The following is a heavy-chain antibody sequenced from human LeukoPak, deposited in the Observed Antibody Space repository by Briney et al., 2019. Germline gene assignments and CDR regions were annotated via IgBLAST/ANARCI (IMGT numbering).Heavy chain of an antibody. Sequence: ASVNVSCKASGYTFTSYGISWVRQAPGQGLEWMGWISAYNGNTNYAQKLQGRVTMTTDTSTSTAYMELRSLRSDDTAVYYCARDSSGWYKGWFDPWGQGTLVTVSS. J-gene: IGHJ5*02. V-gene: IGHV1-18*01. CDR1: GYTFTSYG. D-gene: IGHD6-19*01. CDR2: ISAYNGNT. CDR3: ARDSSGWYKGWFDP.